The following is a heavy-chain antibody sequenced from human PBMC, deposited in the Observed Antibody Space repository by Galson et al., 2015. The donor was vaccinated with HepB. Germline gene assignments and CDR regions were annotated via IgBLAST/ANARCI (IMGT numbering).Heavy chain of an antibody. Sequence: SLRLSCAASGFTFSSYSMNWVRQAPGKGLEWVSSISSSSYIYYADSVKGRFTISRDNAKNSLYLQMNSLRAEDTAVYYCARDWESGSYFDYWGQGTLVTVSS. CDR3: ARDWESGSYFDY. V-gene: IGHV3-21*01. CDR1: GFTFSSYS. CDR2: ISSSSYI. D-gene: IGHD1-26*01. J-gene: IGHJ4*02.